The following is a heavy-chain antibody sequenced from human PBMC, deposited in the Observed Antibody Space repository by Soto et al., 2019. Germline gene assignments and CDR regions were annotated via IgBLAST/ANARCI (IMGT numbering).Heavy chain of an antibody. D-gene: IGHD2-15*01. Sequence: GGSLRLSCAASGFTFSSYAMSWVRQAPGKGLEWVSAISGSGGSTYYADSVKGRFTISRDNSKNTLYLQMNSLRAEDTAVYYCAKCDSTKDIVVVVAAPHSFDYWGQGTLVTVSS. CDR1: GFTFSSYA. CDR3: AKCDSTKDIVVVVAAPHSFDY. V-gene: IGHV3-23*01. J-gene: IGHJ4*02. CDR2: ISGSGGST.